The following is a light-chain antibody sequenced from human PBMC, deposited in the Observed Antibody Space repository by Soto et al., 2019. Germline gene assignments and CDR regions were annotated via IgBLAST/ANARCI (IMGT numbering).Light chain of an antibody. CDR1: NSDVGGYDY. V-gene: IGLV2-11*01. CDR3: SSYAGSNTWV. Sequence: QSALTQPRSVSGSPGQSVIISCTGTNSDVGGYDYVSWYQQHPGKAPKLIIYDVTKRPSGVPDRFSASKSGTTASLTISGLQAEDEADYYCSSYAGSNTWVFGGGTKLTVL. J-gene: IGLJ3*02. CDR2: DVT.